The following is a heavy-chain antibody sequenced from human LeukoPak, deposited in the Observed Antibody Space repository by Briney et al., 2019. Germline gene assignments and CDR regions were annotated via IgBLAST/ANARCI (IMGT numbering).Heavy chain of an antibody. Sequence: PGGSLRLSCAASGFTFSSYGMHWVRQAPGKGLEWVAFIRYDGSNKYYADSVKGRFTISRDNSKNTLYLQMNSLRAEDTAVYYCAKGRDIATYYFDYWGQGTLSPSPQ. D-gene: IGHD5-24*01. CDR1: GFTFSSYG. V-gene: IGHV3-30*02. J-gene: IGHJ4*02. CDR2: IRYDGSNK. CDR3: AKGRDIATYYFDY.